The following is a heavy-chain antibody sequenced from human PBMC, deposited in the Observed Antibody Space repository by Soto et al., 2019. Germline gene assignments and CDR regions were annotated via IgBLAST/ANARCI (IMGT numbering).Heavy chain of an antibody. CDR3: ARSYDNTGYTPLY. V-gene: IGHV4-59*01. CDR1: GGSISSYY. D-gene: IGHD3-9*01. Sequence: QVQLQESGPGLVKPSETLSLTCTVAGGSISSYYWIWIRQSPGKGLDWIGYISYSGSTDYNLSLGSRVTISVDPSKNQFSVKLGSVTTADTAIYYCARSYDNTGYTPLYWGQGTLVTVSS. J-gene: IGHJ4*02. CDR2: ISYSGST.